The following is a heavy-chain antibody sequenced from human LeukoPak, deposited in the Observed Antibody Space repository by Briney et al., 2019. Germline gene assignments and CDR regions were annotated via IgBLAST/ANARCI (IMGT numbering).Heavy chain of an antibody. Sequence: GRSLRLSCAASGFTFSSYGMHWVRQAPGKGLEWVAVIWYGGSNKYYADSVKGRFTISRDNSKNTLYLQMNSLRAEDTAVYYCARGNSNSWYAVLDYWGQGTPVTVSS. CDR3: ARGNSNSWYAVLDY. CDR1: GFTFSSYG. V-gene: IGHV3-33*08. J-gene: IGHJ4*02. CDR2: IWYGGSNK. D-gene: IGHD6-13*01.